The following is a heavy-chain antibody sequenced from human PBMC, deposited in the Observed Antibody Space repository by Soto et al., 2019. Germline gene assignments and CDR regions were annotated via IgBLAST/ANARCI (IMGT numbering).Heavy chain of an antibody. J-gene: IGHJ3*02. V-gene: IGHV1-2*02. CDR1: GYPVTAYY. Sequence: QLHLVQSGAVVKKPGASVTVSCSASGYPVTAYYMHWVRQAPGRGLEWMGGINPATGAAKYTQTFQVRVTMTRDTSTSTVFMELSGLTSGDTDFFYCARGGGVGVAGSAAFDMWGQGTLVTVSS. CDR3: ARGGGVGVAGSAAFDM. CDR2: INPATGAA. D-gene: IGHD3-3*01.